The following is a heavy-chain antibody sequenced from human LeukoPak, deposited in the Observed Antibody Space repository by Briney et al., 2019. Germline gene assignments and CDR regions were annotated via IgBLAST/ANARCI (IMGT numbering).Heavy chain of an antibody. CDR1: GGSISSGGYS. CDR2: IYHSGST. V-gene: IGHV4-30-2*01. J-gene: IGHJ4*02. Sequence: SETLSLTCAVSGGSISSGGYSWSWIRQPPGKGLEWIGYIYHSGSTYYNPSLKSRVTISVDRSKNQSSLKLSSVTAADTAVYYCARGRLLPNYWGQGTLVTVSS. CDR3: ARGRLLPNY. D-gene: IGHD2-15*01.